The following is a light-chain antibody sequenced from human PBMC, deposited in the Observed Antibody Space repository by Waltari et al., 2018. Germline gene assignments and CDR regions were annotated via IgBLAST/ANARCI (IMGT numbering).Light chain of an antibody. CDR1: QSIINN. J-gene: IGKJ4*01. CDR2: GAS. Sequence: ELVMTQSPATLSVSPGERAALSCRASQSIINNLAWYQQKPGQAPRLLMYGASTRATGIPARFSGSGSGTEFTLTISSLQSEDFAVYYCQQYHNWPPLTFGGGTKVEIK. CDR3: QQYHNWPPLT. V-gene: IGKV3-15*01.